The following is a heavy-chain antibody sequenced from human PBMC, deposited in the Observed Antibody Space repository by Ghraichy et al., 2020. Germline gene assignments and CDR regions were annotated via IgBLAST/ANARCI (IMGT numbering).Heavy chain of an antibody. V-gene: IGHV4-30-4*07. D-gene: IGHD4-11*01. CDR1: GDSIDSGGFS. Sequence: SETLSLTCAVSGDSIDSGGFSWIWIRQPPGKGLEWIGFYYYSGTIEDNPSLKSRVSISVDTAKNHFSLKMTYVTAADTATYYCATTTMLYYYYALDVWGQGTIVTVSS. CDR2: YYYSGTI. CDR3: ATTTMLYYYYALDV. J-gene: IGHJ6*02.